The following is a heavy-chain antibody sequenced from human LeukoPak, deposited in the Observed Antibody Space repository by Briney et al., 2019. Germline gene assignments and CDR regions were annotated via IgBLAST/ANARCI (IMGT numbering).Heavy chain of an antibody. V-gene: IGHV3-20*04. CDR1: GFTFSSYS. CDR3: ARAWSGSYLPANDAFDI. Sequence: PGGSLRLSCAASGFTFSSYSMNWVRQAPGKGLEWVSGINWNGGSTGYADSVKGRFTISRDNAKNSLYLQMNSLRAEDTALYYCARAWSGSYLPANDAFDIWGQGTMVTVSS. CDR2: INWNGGST. D-gene: IGHD1-26*01. J-gene: IGHJ3*02.